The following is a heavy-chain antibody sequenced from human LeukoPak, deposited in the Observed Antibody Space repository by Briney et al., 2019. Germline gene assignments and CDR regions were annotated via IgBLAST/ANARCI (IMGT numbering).Heavy chain of an antibody. CDR2: ISAYNGNT. Sequence: ASVKVSCKASGYTFTSYGISWVRQAPGQGLEWMGWISAYNGNTNYAQKPQGRVTMTTDTSTSTAYMELRSLRSDDTAVYYCARDPPGIAAAPNWFDPWGQGTLVTVSS. J-gene: IGHJ5*02. CDR3: ARDPPGIAAAPNWFDP. V-gene: IGHV1-18*01. CDR1: GYTFTSYG. D-gene: IGHD6-13*01.